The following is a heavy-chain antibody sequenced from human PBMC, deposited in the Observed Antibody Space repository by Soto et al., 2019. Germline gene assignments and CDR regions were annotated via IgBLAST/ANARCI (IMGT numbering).Heavy chain of an antibody. Sequence: QVQLVESGGGVVQPGRSLRLSCAASEFTFNNFGMHWVRQAPGKGLEWVAVISYDGGKQYYADSVKGRFTISRDNSKNTLYLQMNSLRAVDTAVYYCAKDRLRYYYDSSGYCFDYWGQGTLVTVSS. J-gene: IGHJ4*02. D-gene: IGHD3-22*01. CDR2: ISYDGGKQ. V-gene: IGHV3-30*18. CDR3: AKDRLRYYYDSSGYCFDY. CDR1: EFTFNNFG.